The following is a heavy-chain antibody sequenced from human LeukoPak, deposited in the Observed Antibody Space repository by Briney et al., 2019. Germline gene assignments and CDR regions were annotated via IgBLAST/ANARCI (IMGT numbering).Heavy chain of an antibody. J-gene: IGHJ4*02. D-gene: IGHD3-9*01. Sequence: GGSLRLSCAASGFTFSSYTMSWVRQAPGKGLEWVAVISYDGSNKYYADSVKGRFTISRDNSKNTLYLQMNSLRAEDTAVYYYARDYDILTGYPPYPGYWGQGTLVTVSS. V-gene: IGHV3-30*04. CDR1: GFTFSSYT. CDR2: ISYDGSNK. CDR3: ARDYDILTGYPPYPGY.